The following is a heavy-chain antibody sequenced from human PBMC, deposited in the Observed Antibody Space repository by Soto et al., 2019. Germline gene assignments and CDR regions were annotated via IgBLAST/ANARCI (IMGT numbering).Heavy chain of an antibody. CDR2: ISGYNGDT. CDR1: GYTFTSYG. J-gene: IGHJ4*02. Sequence: AASVKVSCKASGYTFTSYGISWVRQAPGQGLAWMGWISGYNGDTNYAQKFQGRVTLTTDTSTSTAYLEVMTLRSDDTAVYYCAREGSYHDFDYWGLGTLVTVS. CDR3: AREGSYHDFDY. V-gene: IGHV1-18*01. D-gene: IGHD3-16*02.